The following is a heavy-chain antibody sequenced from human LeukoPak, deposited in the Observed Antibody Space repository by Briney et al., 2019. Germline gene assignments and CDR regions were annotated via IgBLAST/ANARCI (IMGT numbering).Heavy chain of an antibody. CDR3: ARGIDSSGYYLDY. CDR2: IYYSGST. CDR1: GGSISSYY. V-gene: IGHV4-59*01. Sequence: KPSETLSLTCTVSGGSISSYYWSWIRQPPGKGLEWSGYIYYSGSTNYNPSLKSRVTISVDTSKNQFSLKLSSVTAADTAVYYCARGIDSSGYYLDYWGQGTLVTVSS. D-gene: IGHD3-22*01. J-gene: IGHJ4*02.